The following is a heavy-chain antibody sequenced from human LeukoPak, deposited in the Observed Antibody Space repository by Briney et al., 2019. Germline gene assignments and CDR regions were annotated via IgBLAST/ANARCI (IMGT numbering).Heavy chain of an antibody. J-gene: IGHJ4*02. CDR2: ISGDGVNT. V-gene: IGHV3-23*01. CDR1: GFTFGNHA. D-gene: IGHD3-22*01. CDR3: VYYDSSGYYYGRLRY. Sequence: GGSLRLSCAASGFTFGNHALSWVRQAPEKGLEWVSAISGDGVNTYNADSVKGRFTTSRENSKNTLYLQMNRLRAEDTAMYYCVYYDSSGYYYGRLRYWGQGALVTVSS.